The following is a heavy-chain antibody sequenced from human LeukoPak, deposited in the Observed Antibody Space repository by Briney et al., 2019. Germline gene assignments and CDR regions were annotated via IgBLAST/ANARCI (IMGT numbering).Heavy chain of an antibody. CDR2: IFDSGST. CDR3: ARDSPKRYSGSFFDF. D-gene: IGHD1-26*01. J-gene: IGHJ4*02. CDR1: GGSISSGGYY. Sequence: ASETLSLTCTVSGGSISSGGYYWSWIRQPPGKGLEWIGFIFDSGSTSYNSSLKSRVAISVDRSKNQFSLKLASVTAADTAVYYCARDSPKRYSGSFFDFWGQGTLVTVSS. V-gene: IGHV4-30-2*01.